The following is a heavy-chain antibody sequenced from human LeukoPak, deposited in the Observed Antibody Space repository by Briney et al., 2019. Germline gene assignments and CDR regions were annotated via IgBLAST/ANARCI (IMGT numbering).Heavy chain of an antibody. CDR3: ARVPTLEWLLYHYYYYMDV. V-gene: IGHV1-69*13. J-gene: IGHJ6*03. D-gene: IGHD3-3*01. Sequence: SVKVSCKASGGTFSSYAISWVRQAPGQGLEWMGGIIPIFGTANYAQKFQGRVTITADESTSTAYMELSSLRSEDTAVYYCARVPTLEWLLYHYYYYMDVWGKGTTVTVSS. CDR2: IIPIFGTA. CDR1: GGTFSSYA.